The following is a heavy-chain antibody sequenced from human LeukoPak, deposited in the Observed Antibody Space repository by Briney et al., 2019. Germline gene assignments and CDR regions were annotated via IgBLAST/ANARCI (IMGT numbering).Heavy chain of an antibody. CDR3: ARDLAISAAANRPFDY. CDR2: ISAYNGNT. D-gene: IGHD6-13*01. Sequence: GAPVKVSCKASGYTFTSYGISWVRQAPGQGLEWMGWISAYNGNTNYAQKLQGRVTVTTDTSTSTAYMELRSLRSDDTAVYYCARDLAISAAANRPFDYWGQGTLVTVSS. J-gene: IGHJ4*02. V-gene: IGHV1-18*01. CDR1: GYTFTSYG.